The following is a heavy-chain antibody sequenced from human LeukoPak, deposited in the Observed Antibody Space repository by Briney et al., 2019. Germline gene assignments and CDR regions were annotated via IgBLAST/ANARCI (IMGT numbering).Heavy chain of an antibody. Sequence: WASVKLSCKASGYTFTGYYMHWVRQAPGQGLEWMGWINPNSGGTNYAQKFQGRVTMTRDTSISTAYMELSRLRSDDTAVYYCARVLRGSSGWYFLYWGQGTLVTVSS. V-gene: IGHV1-2*02. CDR2: INPNSGGT. D-gene: IGHD6-19*01. J-gene: IGHJ4*02. CDR3: ARVLRGSSGWYFLY. CDR1: GYTFTGYY.